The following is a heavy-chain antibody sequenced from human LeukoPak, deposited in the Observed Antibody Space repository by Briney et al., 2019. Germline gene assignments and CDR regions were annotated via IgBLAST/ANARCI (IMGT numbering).Heavy chain of an antibody. CDR1: GFTFSSYA. Sequence: PGGSLRLSCAASGFTFSSYAMSWVRQAPGKGLEWVSAISGSGGSTYYAGSVKGRFTISRDNAKNSLYLQMNSLRAEDTAVYYCARDRGSSDGPEDYWGQGTLVTVSS. CDR2: ISGSGGST. V-gene: IGHV3-23*01. J-gene: IGHJ4*02. D-gene: IGHD6-6*01. CDR3: ARDRGSSDGPEDY.